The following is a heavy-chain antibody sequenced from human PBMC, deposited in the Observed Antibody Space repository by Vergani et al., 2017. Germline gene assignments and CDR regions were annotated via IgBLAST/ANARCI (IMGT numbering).Heavy chain of an antibody. J-gene: IGHJ5*01. CDR1: GFNFSSHG. CDR2: IWYDGSNK. V-gene: IGHV3-33*01. Sequence: QVQLVESEGGLVQPGRSLTLSCVASGFNFSSHGMHWVRQAPGKGLEWVAVIWYDGSNKYYGDSVKGRFTISRDNSKNTLYLQMNSLRVEDTAVYYCARWGNEKRLDSWGQGTLVIVSS. CDR3: ARWGNEKRLDS. D-gene: IGHD1-1*01.